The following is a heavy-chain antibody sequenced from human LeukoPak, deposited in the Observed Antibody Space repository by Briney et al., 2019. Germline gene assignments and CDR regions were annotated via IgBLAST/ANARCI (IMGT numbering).Heavy chain of an antibody. CDR3: ARGPFIVVVPAANWFDP. Sequence: ASVKVSCKASGYTFTGYYMHWVRQAPGQGLEWMGWINPNSGGTNYAQKFQGRVTMTRDTSISTAYMELSRLRSDDTAVYYCARGPFIVVVPAANWFDPWGQGTLVTVSS. J-gene: IGHJ5*02. CDR1: GYTFTGYY. D-gene: IGHD2-2*01. V-gene: IGHV1-2*02. CDR2: INPNSGGT.